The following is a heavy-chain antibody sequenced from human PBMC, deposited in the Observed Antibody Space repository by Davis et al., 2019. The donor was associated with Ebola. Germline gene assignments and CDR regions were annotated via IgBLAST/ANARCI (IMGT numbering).Heavy chain of an antibody. V-gene: IGHV3-11*06. CDR1: GFTFSDYY. CDR2: ISNNFNFS. J-gene: IGHJ6*03. Sequence: PGGSLRLSCAASGFTFSDYYMAWIRRAPGKGLEWVAYISNNFNFSNYVPSVKGRFTISRDNAKSSLFLQMNSLRVEDTAVYYCAREGETFTSYMDVWGKGTTVTVSS. CDR3: AREGETFTSYMDV. D-gene: IGHD3-16*01.